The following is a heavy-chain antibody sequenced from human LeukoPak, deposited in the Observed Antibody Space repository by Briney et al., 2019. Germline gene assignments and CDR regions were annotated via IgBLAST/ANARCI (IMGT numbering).Heavy chain of an antibody. CDR2: ISSTRTYI. D-gene: IGHD6-13*01. CDR3: ARGRGSSYYYYYMDV. CDR1: GFTFSSYS. Sequence: PGGSLRLSCAASGFTFSSYSMNWVRQAPGKGLEWVSCISSTRTYIYYADSVKGRSTISRDNAKNSLYLQMNSLRAEDTAVYYCARGRGSSYYYYYMDVWGKGTTVTVSS. V-gene: IGHV3-21*01. J-gene: IGHJ6*03.